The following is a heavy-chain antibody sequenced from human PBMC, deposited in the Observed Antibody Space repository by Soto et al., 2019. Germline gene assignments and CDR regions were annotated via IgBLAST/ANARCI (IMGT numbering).Heavy chain of an antibody. CDR3: ARVEYSSSSGHYYYYGMDV. CDR2: ISAYNGNT. J-gene: IGHJ6*02. D-gene: IGHD6-6*01. V-gene: IGHV1-18*01. CDR1: GYTFTSYG. Sequence: ASVKVSCKASGYTFTSYGISWVRQAPGQGLEWMGWISAYNGNTNYAQKLQGRVTMTTDTSTSTAYMELRSLRSDDTAVYYCARVEYSSSSGHYYYYGMDVWGQGTTVTVSS.